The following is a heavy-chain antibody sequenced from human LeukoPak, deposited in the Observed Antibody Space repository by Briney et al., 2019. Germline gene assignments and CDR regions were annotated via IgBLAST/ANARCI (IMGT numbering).Heavy chain of an antibody. CDR1: GFTFSSYA. Sequence: GGSLRLSCAASGFTFSSYAMSWVRPAPGKGLEWVSAISGSGGSTYYADSVKGRFTIARDNSKNTLYLQMNSLRAEDTAVYYCAKDLQNCSSTICPIDYWGQGTLVTVSS. CDR3: AKDLQNCSSTICPIDY. J-gene: IGHJ4*02. V-gene: IGHV3-23*01. D-gene: IGHD2-2*01. CDR2: ISGSGGST.